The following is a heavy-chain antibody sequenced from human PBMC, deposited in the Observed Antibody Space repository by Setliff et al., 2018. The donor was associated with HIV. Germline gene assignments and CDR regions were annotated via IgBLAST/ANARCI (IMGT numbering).Heavy chain of an antibody. CDR2: LSAYIGDT. CDR3: ARDSRSSIAPYNFDY. Sequence: ASVKVSCKASGYSFITYGISWVRQDPGQGLELMGWLSAYIGDTKSAQTFQGRVTMTTDTSTSTAYLELRSLRSDDTAVYYCARDSRSSIAPYNFDYWGQGTVVTVSS. D-gene: IGHD6-6*01. J-gene: IGHJ4*02. V-gene: IGHV1-18*01. CDR1: GYSFITYG.